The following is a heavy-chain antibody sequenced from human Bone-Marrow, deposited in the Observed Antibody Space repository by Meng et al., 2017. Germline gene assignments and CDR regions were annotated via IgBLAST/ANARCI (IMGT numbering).Heavy chain of an antibody. V-gene: IGHV3-30*01. CDR2: ISYDGSNK. Sequence: GESLKISCAASGFTFSSYAMHWVRQAPGKGLEWVAVISYDGSNKYYADSVKGRFTISRDNSKNTLYLQMNSLRAEDTAVYYCASSIAARSGFDYWGQGTLVTVSS. D-gene: IGHD6-6*01. J-gene: IGHJ4*02. CDR1: GFTFSSYA. CDR3: ASSIAARSGFDY.